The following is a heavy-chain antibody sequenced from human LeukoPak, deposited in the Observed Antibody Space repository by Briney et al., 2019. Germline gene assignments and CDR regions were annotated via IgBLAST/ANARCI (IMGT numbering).Heavy chain of an antibody. CDR1: GGSFSGYY. V-gene: IGHV4-34*01. CDR3: ARAQFYHRRAAARPRGGSFDY. J-gene: IGHJ4*02. D-gene: IGHD6-13*01. Sequence: SETLSLTCAVYGGSFSGYYWSWIRQPPGKGLEGIGEINHSGSTNYNPSLKSRVTISVDTSKNQFSLKLSSVTAADTAVYYCARAQFYHRRAAARPRGGSFDYWGQGTLVTVSS. CDR2: INHSGST.